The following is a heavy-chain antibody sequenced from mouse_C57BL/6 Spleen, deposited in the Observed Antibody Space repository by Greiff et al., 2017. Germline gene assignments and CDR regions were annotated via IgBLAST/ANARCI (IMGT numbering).Heavy chain of an antibody. V-gene: IGHV14-4*01. J-gene: IGHJ3*01. CDR3: TSGYYWFAY. Sequence: EVQLQQSGAELVRPGASVKLSCTASGFNIKDDYMHWVKQRPEQGLEWIGWIDPENGDTEYASKFQGKATITADTSSNTAYLQLSSRTSEDTAVDYWTSGYYWFAYWGQGTLVTVSA. D-gene: IGHD2-3*01. CDR2: IDPENGDT. CDR1: GFNIKDDY.